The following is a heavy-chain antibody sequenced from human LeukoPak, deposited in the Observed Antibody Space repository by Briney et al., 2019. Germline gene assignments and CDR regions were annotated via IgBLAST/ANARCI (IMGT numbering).Heavy chain of an antibody. Sequence: SETLSLTCAVYGGSFSGYYWSWIRQPPGKGLEWIGEINHSGRTNYNPSLKSRVTISVDTSKNQFSLKLSSVTAADTAVYYCARGLPRYGSGSYSGSWLDPWGQGTLVTVSS. CDR2: INHSGRT. D-gene: IGHD3-10*01. CDR1: GGSFSGYY. CDR3: ARGLPRYGSGSYSGSWLDP. V-gene: IGHV4-34*01. J-gene: IGHJ5*02.